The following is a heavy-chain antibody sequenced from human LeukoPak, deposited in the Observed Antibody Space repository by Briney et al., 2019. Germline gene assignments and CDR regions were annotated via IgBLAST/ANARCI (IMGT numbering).Heavy chain of an antibody. J-gene: IGHJ4*02. V-gene: IGHV3-21*05. CDR1: GFTFSSYE. CDR2: ISSSSSYI. Sequence: GGSLRLSCAASGFTFSSYEMNWVRQAPGKGLEWVSYISSSSSYIYYADSVEGRFTISRDNAKNSLYLQMNSLRAEDTAVYYCARVLRGYCTNGVCEGDYWGQGTLVTVSS. CDR3: ARVLRGYCTNGVCEGDY. D-gene: IGHD2-8*01.